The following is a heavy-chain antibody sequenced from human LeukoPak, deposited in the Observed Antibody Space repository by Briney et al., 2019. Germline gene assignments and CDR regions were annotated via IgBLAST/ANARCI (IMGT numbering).Heavy chain of an antibody. Sequence: PSETLSLTCAVSGGSISSSNWWSWVRQPPGKGLEWIGEIYHSGSTNYNPSLKSRVTISVDKSKNQFSLKLSSVTAGDTAVYYCARDKELAAAGNWFDPWGQGTLVTVSS. V-gene: IGHV4-4*02. J-gene: IGHJ5*02. D-gene: IGHD6-13*01. CDR3: ARDKELAAAGNWFDP. CDR1: GGSISSSNW. CDR2: IYHSGST.